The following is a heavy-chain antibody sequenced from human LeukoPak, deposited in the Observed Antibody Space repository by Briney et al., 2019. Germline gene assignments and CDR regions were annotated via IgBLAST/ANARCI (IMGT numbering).Heavy chain of an antibody. J-gene: IGHJ4*02. D-gene: IGHD2-15*01. CDR3: TTGFGLGCSGGSCYLY. CDR1: GFTFSNAW. Sequence: PGGSLKLSCAASGFTFSNAWMSWVRQAPGKGLEWVGRIKSKTDGGTTDYAAPVKGRFTISRDDSKNTLYLQMNSLKTEDTAVYYCTTGFGLGCSGGSCYLYWGQGTLVTVSS. CDR2: IKSKTDGGTT. V-gene: IGHV3-15*01.